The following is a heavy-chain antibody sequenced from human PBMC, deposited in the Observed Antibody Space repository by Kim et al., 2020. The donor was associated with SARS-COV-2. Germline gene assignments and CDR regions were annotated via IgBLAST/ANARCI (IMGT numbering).Heavy chain of an antibody. Sequence: GGSLRLSCAASGFTFNTYGMHWVRQAPGKGLEWVAVISYDGSHKYYVDSVKGRFTISRDNSKNTLYLQMNSLRMEDTAVYYCARSFSGSYFGYDYWGQGSLVTVSS. V-gene: IGHV3-30*03. D-gene: IGHD1-26*01. CDR3: ARSFSGSYFGYDY. CDR1: GFTFNTYG. J-gene: IGHJ4*02. CDR2: ISYDGSHK.